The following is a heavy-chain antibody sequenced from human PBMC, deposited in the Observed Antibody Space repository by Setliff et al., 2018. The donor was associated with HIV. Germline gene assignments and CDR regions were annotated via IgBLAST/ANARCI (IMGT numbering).Heavy chain of an antibody. CDR3: AKGVKWLDP. D-gene: IGHD3-16*01. CDR2: IYSDGRT. V-gene: IGHV3-NL1*01. Sequence: GGSLRLSCAASGFTFSDYGMHWVRQAPGKGLEWVSFIYSDGRTFYTDSVQGRFTISRDDSKNMLYLQMHSVRVDDTAAYYCAKGVKWLDPWGQGTLVTVSS. CDR1: GFTFSDYG. J-gene: IGHJ5*02.